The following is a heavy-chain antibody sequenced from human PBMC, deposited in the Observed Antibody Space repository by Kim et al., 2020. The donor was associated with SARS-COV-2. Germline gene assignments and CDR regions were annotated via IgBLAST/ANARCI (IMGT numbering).Heavy chain of an antibody. CDR1: GGSFSGYY. D-gene: IGHD6-19*01. V-gene: IGHV4-34*01. Sequence: SETLSLTCAVYGGSFSGYYWSWIRQPPGKGLEWIGEINHSGSTNYNPSLKSRVTISVDTSKNQFPLKLSSVTAADTAVYYCARGGIAVAAAPFDYWGQGTLVTVSS. CDR2: INHSGST. J-gene: IGHJ4*02. CDR3: ARGGIAVAAAPFDY.